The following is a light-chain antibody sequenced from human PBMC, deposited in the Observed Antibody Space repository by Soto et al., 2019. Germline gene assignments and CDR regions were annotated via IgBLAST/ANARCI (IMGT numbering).Light chain of an antibody. J-gene: IGLJ2*01. Sequence: QSVLTQPAYVSGSPGQSITISCTGTSSDIGNYDFVSWYQQVPGTAPKAMIYEVSSRPSGVSNRFSGSKSGNTASLTISGLQAEDEAYYYCSSYTTSTSFILFGGGTKLTVL. V-gene: IGLV2-14*01. CDR2: EVS. CDR1: SSDIGNYDF. CDR3: SSYTTSTSFIL.